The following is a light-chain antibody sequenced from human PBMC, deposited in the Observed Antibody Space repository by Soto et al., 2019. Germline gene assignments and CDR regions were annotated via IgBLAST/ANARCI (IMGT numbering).Light chain of an antibody. J-gene: IGKJ1*01. CDR3: PPNYSTPTRT. CDR2: AAS. V-gene: IGKV1-39*01. Sequence: DIQMTQSPSSLSASVGDRVTITCRASQSISSYLNWYQQKPGKAPKLLIYAASSFQSGVPSRFSGSGSGTDFTPTISRPPPGDFSTYYLPPNYSTPTRTFGQGTKVEFK. CDR1: QSISSY.